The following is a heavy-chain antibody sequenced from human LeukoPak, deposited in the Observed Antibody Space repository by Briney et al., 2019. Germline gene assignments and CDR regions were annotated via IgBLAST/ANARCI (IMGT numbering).Heavy chain of an antibody. J-gene: IGHJ6*03. V-gene: IGHV3-21*04. CDR3: ATGQPPDPVLDYRAYYYYMDV. D-gene: IGHD4-11*01. CDR2: ISSSSSYI. CDR1: GFTFSSYS. Sequence: GGSLRLSCAASGFTFSSYSMNWVRQAPGKGLEWVSSISSSSSYIYYADSVKGRFTISRDNAKNSLYLQMNSLRSDDTAVYYCATGQPPDPVLDYRAYYYYMDVWGKGTTVTVSS.